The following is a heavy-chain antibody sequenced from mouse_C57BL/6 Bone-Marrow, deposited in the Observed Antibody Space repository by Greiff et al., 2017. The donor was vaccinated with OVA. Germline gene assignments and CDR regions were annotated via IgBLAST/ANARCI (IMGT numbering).Heavy chain of an antibody. J-gene: IGHJ4*01. D-gene: IGHD1-1*01. CDR1: GFTFSSYA. CDR3: ARDTTVVALYYYAKDD. Sequence: EVQRVESGGGLVKPGGSLKLSCAASGFTFSSYAMSWVRQTPEKRLEWVATISDGGSYTYYPDNVKGRFTISRDNAKNNLYLQMSHLKSEDTAMYYGARDTTVVALYYYAKDDWGQGTSVTVSS. V-gene: IGHV5-4*01. CDR2: ISDGGSYT.